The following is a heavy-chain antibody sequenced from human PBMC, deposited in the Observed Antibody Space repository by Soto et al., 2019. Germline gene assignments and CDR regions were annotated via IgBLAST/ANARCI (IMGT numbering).Heavy chain of an antibody. Sequence: EVQLVESGGGSVQPGGSLRLSCAASGLTVSISYMNWVRQAPGKGLEWVSIIYSGGTTYYADSVKGRFTISRDNSKNILYLQMHSLRADDTAVYYCARDTTVTTPTYSASWGQGTLVIVSS. CDR2: IYSGGTT. CDR1: GLTVSISY. CDR3: ARDTTVTTPTYSAS. D-gene: IGHD4-17*01. J-gene: IGHJ4*02. V-gene: IGHV3-66*01.